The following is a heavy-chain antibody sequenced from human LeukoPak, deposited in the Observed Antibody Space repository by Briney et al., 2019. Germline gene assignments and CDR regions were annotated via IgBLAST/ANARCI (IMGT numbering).Heavy chain of an antibody. J-gene: IGHJ4*02. CDR1: GYSFTNYY. Sequence: ASVKVSCKASGYSFTNYYIHWVRQAPGQGPEWMGIINPSGGGTTYAPKFQGRVTMTKDTSTSTVYMVLSSLGSADTAPYYCARETDIAVAANYFDYWGQGTLVTVSS. CDR2: INPSGGGT. V-gene: IGHV1-46*01. CDR3: ARETDIAVAANYFDY. D-gene: IGHD6-19*01.